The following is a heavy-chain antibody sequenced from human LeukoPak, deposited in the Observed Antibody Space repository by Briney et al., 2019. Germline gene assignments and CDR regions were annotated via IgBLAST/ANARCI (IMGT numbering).Heavy chain of an antibody. CDR2: IYYSGST. CDR1: GGSISTYY. V-gene: IGHV4-59*01. CDR3: ARSERYRSGWYFYFDY. Sequence: SETLSLTCTVSGGSISTYYWSWIRQPPGKGLEWIGYIYYSGSTNYNPSLKSRVTISIDTSKNQFSLNLSSVTAADTAVYYCARSERYRSGWYFYFDYWGQGTLVTVSS. D-gene: IGHD6-19*01. J-gene: IGHJ4*02.